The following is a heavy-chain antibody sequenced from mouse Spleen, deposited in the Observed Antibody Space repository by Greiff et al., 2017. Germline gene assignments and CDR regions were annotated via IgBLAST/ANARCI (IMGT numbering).Heavy chain of an antibody. V-gene: IGHV1-81*01. CDR3: ASSGSSSPWFAY. CDR2: IYPRSGNT. Sequence: VQLQQSGAELARPGASVKLSCKASGYTFTSYGISWVKQRSGQGLEWIGEIYPRSGNTYYNEKFKGKATLTADKSSSTAYMELRSLTSEDSAVYFCASSGSSSPWFAYWGQGTLVTGSA. D-gene: IGHD1-1*01. CDR1: GYTFTSYG. J-gene: IGHJ3*01.